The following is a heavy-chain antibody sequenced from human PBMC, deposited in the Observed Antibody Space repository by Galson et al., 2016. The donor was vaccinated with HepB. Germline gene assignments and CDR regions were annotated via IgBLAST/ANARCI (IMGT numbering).Heavy chain of an antibody. D-gene: IGHD3-9*01. J-gene: IGHJ5*02. CDR1: GFTFSDYY. CDR2: ISSSSSFT. CDR3: ARGRRGKYDFLTGYTKGLYNYFDP. Sequence: SLRLSCAASGFTFSDYYMSWIRQALGKGLECVSHISSSSSFTNYADSVKGRFIISRDNVKNSLYLQMNSLRAEDTAVYFCARGRRGKYDFLTGYTKGLYNYFDPWGQGTLVTVSS. V-gene: IGHV3-11*06.